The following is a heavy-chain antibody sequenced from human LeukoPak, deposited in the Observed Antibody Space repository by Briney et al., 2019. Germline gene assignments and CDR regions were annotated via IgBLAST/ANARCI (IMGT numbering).Heavy chain of an antibody. V-gene: IGHV1-18*01. CDR3: AREVLCSSTSCYDY. Sequence: ASVKVSCKASGYTFTSYGISWVRQAPGQGLEWMGWISAYNGNTNYAQKLQGRVTMTTDTSTSTAYMELRSLRSDDTAVYYCAREVLCSSTSCYDYWDQGTLVTVSS. D-gene: IGHD2-2*01. J-gene: IGHJ4*02. CDR2: ISAYNGNT. CDR1: GYTFTSYG.